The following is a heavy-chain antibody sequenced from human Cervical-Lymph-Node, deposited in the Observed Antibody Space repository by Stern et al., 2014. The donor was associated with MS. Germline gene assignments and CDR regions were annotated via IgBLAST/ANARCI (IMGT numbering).Heavy chain of an antibody. CDR2: IYPGDSDT. CDR1: GYSFTANW. Sequence: VQLVQSGAEVKKPGESLKISCKGSGYSFTANWIAWVRQLHGQGLEWMGIIYPGDSDTRYSPSFQGQVTISADKSISTACLQWSSLKASDTAMYYCARDYGDYAFDYWGQGTLVTVSS. V-gene: IGHV5-51*01. D-gene: IGHD4-17*01. CDR3: ARDYGDYAFDY. J-gene: IGHJ4*02.